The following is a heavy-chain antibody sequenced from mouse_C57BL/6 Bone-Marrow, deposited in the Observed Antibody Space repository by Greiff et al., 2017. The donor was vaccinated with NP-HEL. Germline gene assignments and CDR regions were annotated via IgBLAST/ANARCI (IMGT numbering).Heavy chain of an antibody. V-gene: IGHV6-3*01. J-gene: IGHJ1*03. CDR1: GFTFSNYW. CDR3: TGDGYPHWYFDV. D-gene: IGHD2-3*01. Sequence: EVMLVESGGGLVQPGGSMKLSCVASGFTFSNYWMNWVRQSPEKGLEWVAEIRLKSDNYATHYAESVKGRFTISRDDSKSSVYLQMNNLRAEDTGIYYCTGDGYPHWYFDVWGTGTTVTVSS. CDR2: IRLKSDNYAT.